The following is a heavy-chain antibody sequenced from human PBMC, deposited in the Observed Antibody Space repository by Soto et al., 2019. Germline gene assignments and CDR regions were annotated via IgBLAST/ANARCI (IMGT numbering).Heavy chain of an antibody. V-gene: IGHV3-49*03. CDR2: IRSKAYGGTT. CDR1: GSTFGDYA. CDR3: TSGGYPGAYYFDY. J-gene: IGHJ4*02. D-gene: IGHD6-13*01. Sequence: GSLRLSCTASGSTFGDYAMSWFRQAPGKGLEWVGFIRSKAYGGTTEYAASVKGRFTISRDDSKSIAYLQMNSLKTEDTAVYYCTSGGYPGAYYFDYWGQGTLVTVSS.